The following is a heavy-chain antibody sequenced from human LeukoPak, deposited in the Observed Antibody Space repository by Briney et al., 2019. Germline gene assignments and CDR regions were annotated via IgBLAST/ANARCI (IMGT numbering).Heavy chain of an antibody. CDR3: AAHLWFGELFSWFDP. CDR1: GGSISSYY. Sequence: SETLSLTCTVSGGSISSYYWSWIRQPPGKGLEWIGYIYYSGSTNYNLSLKSRVTISVDTSKNQFSLKLSSVTAADTAVYYCAAHLWFGELFSWFDPWGQGTLVTVSS. V-gene: IGHV4-59*01. J-gene: IGHJ5*02. D-gene: IGHD3-10*01. CDR2: IYYSGST.